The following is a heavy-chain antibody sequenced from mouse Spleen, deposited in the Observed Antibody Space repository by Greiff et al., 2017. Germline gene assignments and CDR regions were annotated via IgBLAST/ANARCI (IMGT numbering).Heavy chain of an antibody. D-gene: IGHD1-1*01. CDR2: IRSKSNNYAT. J-gene: IGHJ3*01. V-gene: IGHV10-1*01. CDR3: VRSLYYGSSGFAY. Sequence: EVQLVESGGGLVQPKGSLKLSCAASGFSFNTYAMNWVRQAPGKGLEWVARIRSKSNNYATYYADSVKDRFTISRDDSESMLYLQMNNLKTEDTAMYYCVRSLYYGSSGFAYWGQGTLVTVSA. CDR1: GFSFNTYA.